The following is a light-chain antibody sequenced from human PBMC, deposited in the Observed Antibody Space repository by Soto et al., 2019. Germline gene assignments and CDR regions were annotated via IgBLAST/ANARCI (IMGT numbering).Light chain of an antibody. CDR3: QQYDSSPRT. V-gene: IGKV3-20*01. CDR1: QSVSSNY. Sequence: EIVLTQSPGTLSLSPGERATLSCRASQSVSSNYLAWYQQKPGQAPRLLIYGASRRATGIPDRLSGSGSGTDFTLTISRLEPEDFAVYYCQQYDSSPRTFGQGTKVEIQ. CDR2: GAS. J-gene: IGKJ1*01.